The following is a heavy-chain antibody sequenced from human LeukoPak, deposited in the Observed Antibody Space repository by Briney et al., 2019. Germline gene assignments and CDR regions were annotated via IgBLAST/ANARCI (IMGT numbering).Heavy chain of an antibody. CDR1: GYSFTTYW. V-gene: IGHV5-10-1*01. CDR2: IDPSDSYT. Sequence: GESLKISCEGSGYSFTTYWIIWVRQMPGKGLEWMGRIDPSDSYTNYSPSFQGHVTISADKSISTAYLQWSSLKASDTAMYYCARQMGYYDSSKYYRIDYWGQGTLVTVSS. J-gene: IGHJ4*02. D-gene: IGHD3-16*01. CDR3: ARQMGYYDSSKYYRIDY.